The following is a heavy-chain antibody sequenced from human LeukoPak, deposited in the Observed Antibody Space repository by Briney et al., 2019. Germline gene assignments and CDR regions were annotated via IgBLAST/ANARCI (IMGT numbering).Heavy chain of an antibody. Sequence: GGSLRLSCAASGFIFSSFSMNWVRQAPGKGLEWVSYISSSSSTIYYADSVKGRFTISRDNAKNSLYLQMNSLRAEDTAVYYCARHGTTVASLPDYWGQGTLVTVSS. CDR3: ARHGTTVASLPDY. CDR2: ISSSSSTI. D-gene: IGHD4-23*01. V-gene: IGHV3-48*01. J-gene: IGHJ4*02. CDR1: GFIFSSFS.